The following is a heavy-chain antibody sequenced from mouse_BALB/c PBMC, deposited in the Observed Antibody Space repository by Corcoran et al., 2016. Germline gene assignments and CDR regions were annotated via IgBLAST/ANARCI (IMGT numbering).Heavy chain of an antibody. CDR3: AREGDGYRYYYDY. V-gene: IGHV1S136*01. D-gene: IGHD2-3*01. Sequence: EVQLQQSGPELVKPGASVTMSCKASGYTFTSSVMHWVKQKPGQGLEWIGYINPYNDGTKYNEKFKGKATLTSDKSSSTAYMELSSLTSEDSAVYYGAREGDGYRYYYDYWGQGTTLTVSS. J-gene: IGHJ2*01. CDR2: INPYNDGT. CDR1: GYTFTSSV.